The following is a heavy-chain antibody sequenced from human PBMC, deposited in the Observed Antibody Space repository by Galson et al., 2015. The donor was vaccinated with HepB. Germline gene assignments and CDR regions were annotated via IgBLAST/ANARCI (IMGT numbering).Heavy chain of an antibody. D-gene: IGHD7-27*01. CDR1: GVTFSNYP. Sequence: SVKVSCKASGVTFSNYPISWVRQAPGQGLQWMGWISAYNGNTHYAQKLQGRVTMTTDTSTSTAYMELRSLRSDDTAVYYCARGDWGWGGFDDWGQGTLVTVSS. V-gene: IGHV1-18*01. J-gene: IGHJ4*02. CDR2: ISAYNGNT. CDR3: ARGDWGWGGFDD.